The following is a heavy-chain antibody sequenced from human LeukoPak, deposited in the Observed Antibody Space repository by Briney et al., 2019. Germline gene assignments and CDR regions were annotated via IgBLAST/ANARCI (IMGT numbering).Heavy chain of an antibody. D-gene: IGHD3-16*02. Sequence: GGSLRLSCAASGFTFSSYAMSWVRQAPGKGLEWVAVIWYDGSNKYYADSVKGRFTISRDNSKNTLYLQMNSLRAEDTAVYYCARDRYGSGSYHYSWGQGTLVTVSS. V-gene: IGHV3-33*08. CDR3: ARDRYGSGSYHYS. CDR1: GFTFSSYA. J-gene: IGHJ5*02. CDR2: IWYDGSNK.